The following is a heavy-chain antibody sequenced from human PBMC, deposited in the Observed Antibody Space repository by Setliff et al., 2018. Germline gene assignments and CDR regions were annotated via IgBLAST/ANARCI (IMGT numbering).Heavy chain of an antibody. V-gene: IGHV1-24*01. Sequence: GASVKVSCKVSGSTVTESSMHWVRQAPGKGLEWMGGFDPEDGERIYAQHFQGRLTMTEDTSTDTAYMELSSLRSEDTAVYYCATGFLRYDILTGYYQRPHYFDSWGQGTLVTVSS. CDR2: FDPEDGER. D-gene: IGHD3-9*01. CDR3: ATGFLRYDILTGYYQRPHYFDS. J-gene: IGHJ4*02. CDR1: GSTVTESS.